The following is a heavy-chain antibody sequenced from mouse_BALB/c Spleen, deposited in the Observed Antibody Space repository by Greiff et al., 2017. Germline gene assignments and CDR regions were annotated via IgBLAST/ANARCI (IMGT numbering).Heavy chain of an antibody. D-gene: IGHD1-1*01. CDR3: TRYGSSYGY. CDR2: IYPGSGST. V-gene: IGHV1S22*01. CDR1: GYTFTSYW. J-gene: IGHJ2*01. Sequence: LQQPGSELVRPGASVKLSCKASGYTFTSYWMHWVKQRPGQGLEWIGNIYPGSGSTNYDEKFKSKATLTVDTSSSTAYMQLSSLTSEDSAVYYCTRYGSSYGYWGQGTTLTVSS.